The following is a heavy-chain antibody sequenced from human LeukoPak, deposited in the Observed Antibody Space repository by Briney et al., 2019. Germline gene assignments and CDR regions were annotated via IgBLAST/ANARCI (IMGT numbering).Heavy chain of an antibody. J-gene: IGHJ6*03. D-gene: IGHD3-9*01. CDR1: GGSFSGYY. CDR2: INHRGRT. CDR3: AGGHLRWDDILTGYYTEPRFYYYMDV. V-gene: IGHV4-34*01. Sequence: SETLSLTCAVYGGSFSGYYWSWIRQPPGKGLEWMGEINHRGRTNYNPSLQSRVTISVDTSKNQFCLKWRSVTAADTAVFYCAGGHLRWDDILTGYYTEPRFYYYMDVWGKGTTVTVSS.